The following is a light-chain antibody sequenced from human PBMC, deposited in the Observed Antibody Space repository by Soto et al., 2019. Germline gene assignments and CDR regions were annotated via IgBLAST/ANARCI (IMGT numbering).Light chain of an antibody. CDR1: QSVSNY. CDR3: QQYNHWPRT. Sequence: EVVMTQSPATLSVSPGARATLSCRASQSVSNYLAWYQQKPGQAPSLLISGASTRATGIPARFSGNVSGTECTLNIRSLQSEDGAVYFGQQYNHWPRTFGQGTKVDIK. J-gene: IGKJ1*01. CDR2: GAS. V-gene: IGKV3-15*01.